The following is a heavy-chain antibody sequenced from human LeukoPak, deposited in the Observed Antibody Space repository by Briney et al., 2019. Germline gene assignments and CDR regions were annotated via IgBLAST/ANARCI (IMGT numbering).Heavy chain of an antibody. V-gene: IGHV4-59*01. Sequence: SETLSLTCTVSGGSISSYYWSWIRQPPGKGLEWIGYIYYSGSTNYNPSLKSRVTISVDTSKNQFSLKLSSVTAADTAVYYCARTSDYYGSGSYYNAYGMDVWGQGTTVTVSS. D-gene: IGHD3-10*01. CDR1: GGSISSYY. J-gene: IGHJ6*02. CDR2: IYYSGST. CDR3: ARTSDYYGSGSYYNAYGMDV.